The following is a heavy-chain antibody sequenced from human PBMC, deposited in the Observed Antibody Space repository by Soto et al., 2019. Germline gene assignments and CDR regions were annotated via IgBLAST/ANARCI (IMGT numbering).Heavy chain of an antibody. Sequence: GGSLRLSCAASGFTFSSYGMHWVRQAPGKGLEWVAVISYDGSNKYYADSVKGRFTISRDNSKNTLYLQMNSLRAEDTAVYYCAKGLGIQLWLQDFDYWGQGTLVTVSS. D-gene: IGHD5-18*01. CDR3: AKGLGIQLWLQDFDY. J-gene: IGHJ4*02. CDR2: ISYDGSNK. V-gene: IGHV3-30*18. CDR1: GFTFSSYG.